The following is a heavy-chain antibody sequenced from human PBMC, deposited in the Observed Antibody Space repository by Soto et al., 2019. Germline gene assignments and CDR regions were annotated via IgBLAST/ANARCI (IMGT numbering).Heavy chain of an antibody. CDR1: GFTFSSYS. J-gene: IGHJ6*02. CDR3: ARSRRIAAEGMDV. Sequence: GGSLRLSCAASGFTFSSYSMNWVRQAPGKGLEWVSSISSSSSYIYYADSVKGRFTISRDNAKNSLYLQMNSLGAEDTAVYYCARSRRIAAEGMDVWGQGTTVTVSS. V-gene: IGHV3-21*01. D-gene: IGHD6-13*01. CDR2: ISSSSSYI.